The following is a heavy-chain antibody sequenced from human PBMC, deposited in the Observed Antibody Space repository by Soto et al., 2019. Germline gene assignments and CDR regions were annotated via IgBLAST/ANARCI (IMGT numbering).Heavy chain of an antibody. CDR1: GGTFSSYT. Sequence: ASVKVSCKASGGTFSSYTISWVRQAPGQGLEWMGRIIPILGIANYAQKFQGRVTITADKSTSTAYMELSSLRSEDTAVYYCARDQSSGWYNYFDYWGQGTLVTVSS. D-gene: IGHD6-19*01. CDR2: IIPILGIA. V-gene: IGHV1-69*04. CDR3: ARDQSSGWYNYFDY. J-gene: IGHJ4*02.